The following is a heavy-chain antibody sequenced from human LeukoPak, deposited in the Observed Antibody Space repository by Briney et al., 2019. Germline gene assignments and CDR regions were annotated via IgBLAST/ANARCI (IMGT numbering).Heavy chain of an antibody. CDR3: ARAEENYADSSTVRGIWFDP. D-gene: IGHD3-22*01. CDR2: IYYIGTT. J-gene: IGHJ5*02. CDR1: GGSISSGNYY. Sequence: PSETLSLTCTVSGGSISSGNYYWSWIRQPPGKGLQWIGYIYYIGTTYYNPSLKSRVTISVDTSKNQSSLKLNSVTAADTAVYYCARAEENYADSSTVRGIWFDPWGQGTLVTVSS. V-gene: IGHV4-30-4*08.